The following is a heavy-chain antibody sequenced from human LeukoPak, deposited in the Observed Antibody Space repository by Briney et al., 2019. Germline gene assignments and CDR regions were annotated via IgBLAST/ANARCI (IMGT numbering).Heavy chain of an antibody. CDR2: IKSKTDGGTT. J-gene: IGHJ4*02. D-gene: IGHD3-22*01. V-gene: IGHV3-15*01. CDR1: GFTFSNAW. Sequence: PGGSLRLSCAASGFTFSNAWMSWVRQAPGKGLEWVGRIKSKTDGGTTDYAAPVKGRFTISRDDSKNTLYMQMNSLKTEDTAVYYCTTGGPYYDTRGYYFWGQGTLVTLSS. CDR3: TTGGPYYDTRGYYF.